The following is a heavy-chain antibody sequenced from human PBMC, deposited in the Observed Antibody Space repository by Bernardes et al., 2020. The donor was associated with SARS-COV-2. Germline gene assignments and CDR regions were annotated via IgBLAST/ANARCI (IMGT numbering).Heavy chain of an antibody. CDR1: GFTFSSFA. CDR2: ISGSGGGT. V-gene: IGHV3-23*01. J-gene: IGHJ4*02. CDR3: AKRGEMATKEFDY. Sequence: GGSLRLSCAASGFTFSSFAMSWVRQPPGKGLEWVSAISGSGGGTYYADSVKGRFTISRDNSKNTLYLQMNSLRADDTAVYYCAKRGEMATKEFDYWGQGTLVTVSS. D-gene: IGHD5-12*01.